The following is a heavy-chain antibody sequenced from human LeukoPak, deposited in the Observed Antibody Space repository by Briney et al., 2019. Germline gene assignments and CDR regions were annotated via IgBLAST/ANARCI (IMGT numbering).Heavy chain of an antibody. CDR1: GFTFSSYA. J-gene: IGHJ6*02. V-gene: IGHV3-23*01. D-gene: IGHD2-15*01. Sequence: PGGSPRLSCAASGFTFSSYAMSWVRQAPGKGLEWVSAISGSGGSTYYADSVKGRFTISRDNSKNTLYLQMNSLRAEDTAVYYCAKRMSRGRLLVIYYYGMDVWGQGTTVTVSS. CDR3: AKRMSRGRLLVIYYYGMDV. CDR2: ISGSGGST.